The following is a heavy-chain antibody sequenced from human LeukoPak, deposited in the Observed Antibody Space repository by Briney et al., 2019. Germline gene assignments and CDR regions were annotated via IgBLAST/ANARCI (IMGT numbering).Heavy chain of an antibody. D-gene: IGHD3-3*01. Sequence: GGSLRLSCAASGFTFSSYGMHWVRQAPGKGLEWVAFIRYDGSNKYYADSVKGRFTISRDNSKNTLYLQMNSLRAEDTAVYYCARDDDFWSGYYPFDYWGQGTLVTVSS. J-gene: IGHJ4*02. CDR1: GFTFSSYG. V-gene: IGHV3-30*02. CDR2: IRYDGSNK. CDR3: ARDDDFWSGYYPFDY.